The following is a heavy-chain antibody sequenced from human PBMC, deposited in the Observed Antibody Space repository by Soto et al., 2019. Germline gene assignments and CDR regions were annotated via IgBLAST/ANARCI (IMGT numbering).Heavy chain of an antibody. CDR3: AKGPVDYDDAFDI. Sequence: PGGSLRLSCAASGFTFSSYGMHWVRQAPGKGLEWVAVISYDGSNKYYADSVKGRFTISRDNSKNTLYLQMNSLRAEDTAVYYCAKGPVDYDDAFDIWGQGTMVTVSS. V-gene: IGHV3-30*18. CDR1: GFTFSSYG. J-gene: IGHJ3*02. CDR2: ISYDGSNK. D-gene: IGHD4-17*01.